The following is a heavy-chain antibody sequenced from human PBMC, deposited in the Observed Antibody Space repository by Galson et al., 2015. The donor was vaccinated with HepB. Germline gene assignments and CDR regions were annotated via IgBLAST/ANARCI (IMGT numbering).Heavy chain of an antibody. CDR1: GYTFSDYS. CDR2: INPYSRYT. V-gene: IGHV1-18*01. Sequence: SVKVSCKASGYTFSDYSITWVRQAPGQGLEWMGWINPYSRYTQYAQKVQGRVIMTTDTSTSTAYMELRSLRSDDTAVYYCARGGLVVVAGANLSNWIDPWGQGTLVTVSS. D-gene: IGHD2-15*01. CDR3: ARGGLVVVAGANLSNWIDP. J-gene: IGHJ5*02.